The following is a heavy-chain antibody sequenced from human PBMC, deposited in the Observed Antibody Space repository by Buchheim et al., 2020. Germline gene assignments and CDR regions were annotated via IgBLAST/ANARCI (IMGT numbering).Heavy chain of an antibody. Sequence: QLQLQESGPGLVKPSETLSLTCTVSGGSISSSSYYWGWIRQPPGKGLEWIGSIYYSGSTYYNSSLKSRVTISVDTSKNQFFLKLSSVAAADTAVYYCARGGIVVVPAAIGAFDIWGQGT. J-gene: IGHJ3*02. V-gene: IGHV4-39*07. CDR3: ARGGIVVVPAAIGAFDI. CDR2: IYYSGST. D-gene: IGHD2-2*01. CDR1: GGSISSSSYY.